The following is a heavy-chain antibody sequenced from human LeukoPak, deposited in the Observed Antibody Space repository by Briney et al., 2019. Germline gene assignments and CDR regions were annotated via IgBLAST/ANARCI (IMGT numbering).Heavy chain of an antibody. D-gene: IGHD3-16*01. V-gene: IGHV4-59*01. J-gene: IGHJ5*02. CDR3: AREGDTNWFDP. CDR1: GGSISSYY. CDR2: IYYSWST. Sequence: PETLSLTCTVSGGSISSYYWSWIRQPPGKGLEWIGYIYYSWSTNYNPSLKSRVTISVDTSKNQFSLKLSSVTAADTAVYYCAREGDTNWFDPWGQGTLVTVSS.